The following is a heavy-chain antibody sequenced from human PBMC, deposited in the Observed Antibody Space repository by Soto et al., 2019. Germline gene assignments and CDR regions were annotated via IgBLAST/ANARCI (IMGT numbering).Heavy chain of an antibody. V-gene: IGHV3-30*18. CDR1: GFTFSSYG. J-gene: IGHJ6*02. Sequence: AGSLRLSCAASGFTFSSYGMRWVRQAPGKGLEWVAVISYDGSNKYYADSVKGRFTISRDNSKNTLYLQMNSLRAEDTAVYYCAKIVPADNYYYYYGMDVWGQGTTVTVSS. D-gene: IGHD2-2*01. CDR2: ISYDGSNK. CDR3: AKIVPADNYYYYYGMDV.